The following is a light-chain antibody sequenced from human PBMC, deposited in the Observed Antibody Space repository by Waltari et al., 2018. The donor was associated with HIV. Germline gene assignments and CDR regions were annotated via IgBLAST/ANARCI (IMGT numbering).Light chain of an antibody. V-gene: IGLV2-23*02. CDR3: CSYASSSTLI. CDR2: EVS. CDR1: SSDVGSYNL. Sequence: QSALTQPASVSGSPGQSITISCTGTSSDVGSYNLVSWYQQNPDKAPKLMIYEVSKRPSGVSNRFSGSKSGNTASLTISGLQAEDEAAYYCCSYASSSTLIFGGGTKLTVL. J-gene: IGLJ2*01.